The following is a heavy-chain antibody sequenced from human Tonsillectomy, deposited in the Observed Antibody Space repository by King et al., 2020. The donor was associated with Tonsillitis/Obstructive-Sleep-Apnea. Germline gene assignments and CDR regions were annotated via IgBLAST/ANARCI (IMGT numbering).Heavy chain of an antibody. CDR2: IFPGDSDT. Sequence: VPLVPSGGAVTPPGESLQISCQGSGYSFTTYWIGWVRQMPGKGLEWMGIIFPGDSDTRYSPSFQGQVTISVDKSINTAYLQWSSLKASDPAMYYWARQGGPDGGDGDYGPDYWGQGTRVTGSS. CDR3: ARQGGPDGGDGDYGPDY. V-gene: IGHV5-51*01. D-gene: IGHD4-17*01. J-gene: IGHJ4*02. CDR1: GYSFTTYW.